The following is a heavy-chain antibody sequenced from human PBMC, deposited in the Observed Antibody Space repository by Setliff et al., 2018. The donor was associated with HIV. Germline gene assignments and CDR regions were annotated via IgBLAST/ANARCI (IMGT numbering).Heavy chain of an antibody. D-gene: IGHD4-17*01. CDR1: GGSISNTH. CDR2: INHSGDT. J-gene: IGHJ4*02. V-gene: IGHV4-34*01. CDR3: ARAPSTVTSRFDY. Sequence: PSETLSLTCSVSGGSISNTHWSWIRQPPGRGLEWIGEINHSGDTNYNPSLKSRVTISVDTSKNQFSLNLTSVTAADTGVYYCARAPSTVTSRFDYWGQGTLVTVSS.